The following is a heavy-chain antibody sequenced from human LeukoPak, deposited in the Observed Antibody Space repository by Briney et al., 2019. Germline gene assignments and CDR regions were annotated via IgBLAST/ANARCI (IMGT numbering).Heavy chain of an antibody. D-gene: IGHD6-13*01. J-gene: IGHJ5*02. CDR1: GGTFSSYA. CDR3: ARDGAVAAAGSGWFDP. CDR2: IIPILGIA. V-gene: IGHV1-69*04. Sequence: AASVKVSCKTSGGTFSSYAISWARQAPGQGLEWMGRIIPILGIANYAQKLQGRVTITADKSTSTAYMELSSLRSEDTAVYYCARDGAVAAAGSGWFDPWGQGTLVTVSS.